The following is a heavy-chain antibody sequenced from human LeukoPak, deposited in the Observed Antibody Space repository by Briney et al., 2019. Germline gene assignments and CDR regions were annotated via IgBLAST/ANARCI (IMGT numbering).Heavy chain of an antibody. CDR2: IYHSGST. V-gene: IGHV4-34*01. CDR3: VRDGRFDSACFDS. CDR1: GGSFNDYY. D-gene: IGHD6-19*01. Sequence: SETLSLTCAVYGGSFNDYYWIWIRQPPGKGLELIGEIYHSGSTYYNPSLKSRVTISVDTSRTQLSLKLDSVTDTDTAVYYCVRDGRFDSACFDSWGPGILVTVSS. J-gene: IGHJ4*02.